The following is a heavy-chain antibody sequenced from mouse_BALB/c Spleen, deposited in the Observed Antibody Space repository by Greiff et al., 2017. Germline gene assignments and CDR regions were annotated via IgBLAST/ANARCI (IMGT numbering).Heavy chain of an antibody. D-gene: IGHD2-2*01. Sequence: VQLQQSVAELVKPGASVKLSCTASGFNIKDTYMHWVKQRPEQGLEWIGRIDPANGNTKYDPKFQGKATITADTSSNTAYLQLSSLTSEDTAVYYCARFFYGYDGFAYWGQGTLVTVSA. CDR3: ARFFYGYDGFAY. CDR2: IDPANGNT. J-gene: IGHJ3*01. CDR1: GFNIKDTY. V-gene: IGHV14-3*02.